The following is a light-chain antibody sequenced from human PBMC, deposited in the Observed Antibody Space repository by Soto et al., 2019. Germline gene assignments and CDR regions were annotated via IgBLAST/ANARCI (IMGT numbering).Light chain of an antibody. Sequence: EIVLTQSPATLSLSTGESATLSCRASQSVSSYLDWYQQKPGQAPRLLIYDASNKSTCIPARFSGSGSWTDFTLTSSRLAPEDFAVYYCQQRSNWPPKYSFGQGTKLEIK. CDR3: QQRSNWPPKYS. CDR2: DAS. V-gene: IGKV3-11*01. CDR1: QSVSSY. J-gene: IGKJ2*01.